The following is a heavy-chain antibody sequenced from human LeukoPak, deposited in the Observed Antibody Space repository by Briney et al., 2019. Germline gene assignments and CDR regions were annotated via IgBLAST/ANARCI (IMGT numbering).Heavy chain of an antibody. Sequence: GASVKVSCKASGYTFTGYYMHWVRQAPGQGLEWMGWINPNSGGTNYAQKFQGRVTMTRDTSISTAYMELSRLRSDDTAVYYCARERIPAATDDAFDIWGQGTMVTVSS. V-gene: IGHV1-2*02. CDR2: INPNSGGT. CDR3: ARERIPAATDDAFDI. D-gene: IGHD2-2*01. J-gene: IGHJ3*02. CDR1: GYTFTGYY.